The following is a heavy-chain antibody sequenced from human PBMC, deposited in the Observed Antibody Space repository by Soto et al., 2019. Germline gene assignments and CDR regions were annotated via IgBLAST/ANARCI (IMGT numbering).Heavy chain of an antibody. CDR1: GYTFTNYG. Sequence: GASVKVSCKASGYTFTNYGISWVRQAPGQGLECMGWISTYNGNTNYPQSLQGRLTMTTDTSTTTAYMELRNLRSDDTAVYYCARDPYHVLMVNAPNLYGMDVWGQGTTVTVSS. CDR3: ARDPYHVLMVNAPNLYGMDV. J-gene: IGHJ6*02. CDR2: ISTYNGNT. V-gene: IGHV1-18*01. D-gene: IGHD2-8*01.